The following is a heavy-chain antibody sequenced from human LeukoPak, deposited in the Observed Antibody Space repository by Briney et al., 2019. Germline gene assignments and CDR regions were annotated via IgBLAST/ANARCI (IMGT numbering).Heavy chain of an antibody. V-gene: IGHV6-1*01. Sequence: SQTLSLTCAISGDSVSSNSAAWNWIRQSPSRGLEWLGRTYYRSKWYNDYAVSVKSRITINPDTSKNQFSLQLNSVTPEDTAVYYCARAHYDILTGYYTVGDYWGQGTLVTVSS. J-gene: IGHJ4*02. CDR1: GDSVSSNSAA. D-gene: IGHD3-9*01. CDR3: ARAHYDILTGYYTVGDY. CDR2: TYYRSKWYN.